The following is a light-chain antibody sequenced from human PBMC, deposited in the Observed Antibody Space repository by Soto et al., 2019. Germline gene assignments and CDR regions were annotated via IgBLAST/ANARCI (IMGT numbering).Light chain of an antibody. CDR3: SSYTSGSTLYV. Sequence: LTQPASVSGSPGQSITISCTGTSSDVGGYNYVSWYQQHPGKAPKLMIYEVSNRPSGVSNRFSGSRSGNTASLTISGLQAEDEADYYCSSYTSGSTLYVFGTGTKVTVL. CDR1: SSDVGGYNY. J-gene: IGLJ1*01. CDR2: EVS. V-gene: IGLV2-14*01.